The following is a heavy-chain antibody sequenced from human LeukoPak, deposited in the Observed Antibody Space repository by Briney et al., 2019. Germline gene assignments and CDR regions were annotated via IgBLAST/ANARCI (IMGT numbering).Heavy chain of an antibody. J-gene: IGHJ6*03. CDR2: IRHDGSNK. D-gene: IGHD4-23*01. Sequence: GGSLRLSCAASGFTFSSYGMPWVRQAPGKGLEWVAFIRHDGSNKYYADSVKGRFTISRDNSKNTLYLQMNSLRAEDTAVYYCARDEVVTPQGYYYYYMDVWGKGTAVTVSS. CDR1: GFTFSSYG. V-gene: IGHV3-30*02. CDR3: ARDEVVTPQGYYYYYMDV.